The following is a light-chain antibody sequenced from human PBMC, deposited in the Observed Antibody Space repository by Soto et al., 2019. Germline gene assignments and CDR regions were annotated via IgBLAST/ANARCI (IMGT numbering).Light chain of an antibody. CDR3: MQGSYWPRT. J-gene: IGKJ1*01. V-gene: IGKV2-30*01. CDR2: EVS. CDR1: QSLLYTDGNTY. Sequence: VMTKSPLSLPVTLGQPASISCRSSQSLLYTDGNTYLSWFQQRPGQSPRRLIYEVSNRDSGVPDRFSGSVSGTDFTLKISRVEAEDVGVYYCMQGSYWPRTFGQGTKVEIK.